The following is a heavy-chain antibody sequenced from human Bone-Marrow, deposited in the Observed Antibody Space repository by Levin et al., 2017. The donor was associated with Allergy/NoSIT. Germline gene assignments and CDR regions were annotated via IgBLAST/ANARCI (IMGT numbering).Heavy chain of an antibody. CDR1: GGTFSSYT. J-gene: IGHJ6*02. CDR3: ARVASRLQGRGGMDV. V-gene: IGHV1-69*02. D-gene: IGHD4-11*01. CDR2: IIPILGIA. Sequence: SVKVSCKASGGTFSSYTISWVRQAPGQGLEWMGRIIPILGIANYAQKFQGRVTITADKSTSTAYMELSSLRSEDTAVYYCARVASRLQGRGGMDVWGQGTTVTVSS.